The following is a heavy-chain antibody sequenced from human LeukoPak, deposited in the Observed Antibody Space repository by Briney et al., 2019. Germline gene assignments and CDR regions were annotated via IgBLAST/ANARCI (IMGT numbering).Heavy chain of an antibody. CDR3: ARMNYVSSGWGAPFDY. Sequence: GGSLRLSCAASGFTFDDYTMHWVRQAPGKGLEWVSLVNWDGGATYYADSVKGRFTISRDNAKNSLYPQMNSLRAEDTAVYYCARMNYVSSGWGAPFDYWGQGTLVTVSS. D-gene: IGHD1-7*01. V-gene: IGHV3-43*01. J-gene: IGHJ4*02. CDR1: GFTFDDYT. CDR2: VNWDGGAT.